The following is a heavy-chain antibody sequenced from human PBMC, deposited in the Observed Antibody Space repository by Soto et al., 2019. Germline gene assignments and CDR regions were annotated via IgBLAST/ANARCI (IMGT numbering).Heavy chain of an antibody. V-gene: IGHV3-23*01. J-gene: IGHJ4*02. CDR2: ISGSGGSR. D-gene: IGHD2-2*01. Sequence: GGSLRLSCAASGFTFSSYSMNWVRQAPGKGLEWVSSISGSGGSRYYADSVKGRFTISRDNSKNTLYLQMNSLRAEDTAVYYCAKVLTLYCSSTSCYSGWYFDYWGQGTLVTVSS. CDR1: GFTFSSYS. CDR3: AKVLTLYCSSTSCYSGWYFDY.